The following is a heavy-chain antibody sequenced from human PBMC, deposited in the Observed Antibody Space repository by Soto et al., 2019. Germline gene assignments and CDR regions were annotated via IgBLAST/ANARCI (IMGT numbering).Heavy chain of an antibody. J-gene: IGHJ4*02. CDR1: GDSLDSGDSY. Sequence: PSETLSLTCTVSGDSLDSGDSYWSWIRQPPGKGLEWIGYIHHYGSTSYNPSLKSRLIISVDTSKNQFSLKVSSVTGADTAVYYCARGVYADYSYYFEYWGQGALVTVSS. CDR2: IHHYGST. V-gene: IGHV4-30-4*01. CDR3: ARGVYADYSYYFEY. D-gene: IGHD4-17*01.